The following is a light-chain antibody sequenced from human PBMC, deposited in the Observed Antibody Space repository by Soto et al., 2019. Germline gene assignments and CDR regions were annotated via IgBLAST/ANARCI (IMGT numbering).Light chain of an antibody. J-gene: IGKJ5*01. CDR1: QSVSTY. CDR3: KKRSDWPLT. Sequence: EIVLTQSPANLSMSPGERTTLSCRASQSVSTYLAWYQQKPGQATRLLIYDASNRATGIPARFSGSGSGTDFTLTIGSLEPEEFAVYYCKKRSDWPLTVGEGTRLENK. CDR2: DAS. V-gene: IGKV3-11*01.